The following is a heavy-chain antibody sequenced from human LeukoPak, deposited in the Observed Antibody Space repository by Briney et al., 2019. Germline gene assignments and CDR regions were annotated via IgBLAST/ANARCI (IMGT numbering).Heavy chain of an antibody. CDR3: ATINPREQDAFDI. V-gene: IGHV1-8*01. CDR1: GYTFTSYD. CDR2: MNPNSGNT. J-gene: IGHJ3*02. Sequence: ASVKVFCKAPGYTFTSYDINWVRQATGQGLEWMGWMNPNSGNTGYAQKFQGRVTMTRNTSISTAYMELSSLRSEDTAVYYCATINPREQDAFDIWGQGTMVTVSS.